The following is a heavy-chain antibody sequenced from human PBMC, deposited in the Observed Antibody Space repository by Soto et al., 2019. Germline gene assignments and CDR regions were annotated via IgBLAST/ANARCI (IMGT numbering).Heavy chain of an antibody. CDR2: VYYSGTT. D-gene: IGHD3-9*01. V-gene: IGHV4-61*01. Sequence: SETLSLTCSVSGGSVNNKTYYWSWIRQPPGKRLEWIGYVYYSGTTNYNPSLKSRVTLSIDMSKNQFSLRLSYVTAAYTALYYCARTTAVPNTLRSRYFFDFWGQGTLVTVSS. CDR3: ARTTAVPNTLRSRYFFDF. CDR1: GGSVNNKTYY. J-gene: IGHJ4*02.